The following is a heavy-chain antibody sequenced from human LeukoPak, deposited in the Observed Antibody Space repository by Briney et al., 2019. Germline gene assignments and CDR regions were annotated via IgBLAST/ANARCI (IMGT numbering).Heavy chain of an antibody. V-gene: IGHV3-23*01. CDR3: AKQYSSSSSSIDY. Sequence: GGSLRLSCAASGFTFSSYAMSWVRQAPGKGLEWVSAISGSGGSTCYADSVKGRFTISRDNSKNTLYLQMNSLRAEDTAVYYCAKQYSSSSSSIDYWGQGTLVTVSS. J-gene: IGHJ4*02. D-gene: IGHD6-6*01. CDR1: GFTFSSYA. CDR2: ISGSGGST.